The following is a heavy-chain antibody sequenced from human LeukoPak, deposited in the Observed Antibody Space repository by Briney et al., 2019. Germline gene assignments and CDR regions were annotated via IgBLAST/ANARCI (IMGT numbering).Heavy chain of an antibody. J-gene: IGHJ2*01. CDR1: GGSITNYY. V-gene: IGHV4-59*01. D-gene: IGHD5-24*01. Sequence: PSETLSLTCTVSGGSITNYYWNWIRQPPGKDLEWIGCVSYSGRTHYSSALKSRVTISVDTSKNQFSLNLRSVTAADTAVYCARPGRQDAYNGHYWYFDLWGRGTLVTVSS. CDR3: ARPGRQDAYNGHYWYFDL. CDR2: VSYSGRT.